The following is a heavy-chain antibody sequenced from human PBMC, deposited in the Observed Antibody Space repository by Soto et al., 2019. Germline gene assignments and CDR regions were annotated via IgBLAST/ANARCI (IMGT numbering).Heavy chain of an antibody. CDR2: IIPIFGTA. Sequence: ASVKGACKASGGTFSIYAVSWVRQAPVQGLEWMGGIIPIFGTANYAQKFQGRVTITADESTSTAYMQLSSLKYDDTAVYYCARGGQFAAHSFRTYQYGMDGWGKGPTVTVSS. V-gene: IGHV1-69*01. CDR1: GGTFSIYA. D-gene: IGHD3-10*01. CDR3: ARGGQFAAHSFRTYQYGMDG. J-gene: IGHJ6*04.